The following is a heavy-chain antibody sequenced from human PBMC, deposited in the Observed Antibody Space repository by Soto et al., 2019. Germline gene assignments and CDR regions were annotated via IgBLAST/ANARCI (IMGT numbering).Heavy chain of an antibody. CDR1: GGSISSYY. J-gene: IGHJ6*02. Sequence: SETLSLTCSVSGGSISSYYWSWIRQPPGKGLEWIGCMYYSGSTNYNPSLKSRVTISVDTSKNQFSLKLSSVTAADTAVYYCARVRLLGSGYYGMDVWGQGTTVTVPS. CDR2: MYYSGST. D-gene: IGHD2-15*01. CDR3: ARVRLLGSGYYGMDV. V-gene: IGHV4-59*01.